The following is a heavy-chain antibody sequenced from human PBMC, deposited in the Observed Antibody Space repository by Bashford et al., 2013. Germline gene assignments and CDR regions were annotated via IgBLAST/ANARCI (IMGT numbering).Heavy chain of an antibody. CDR2: VNHSGGT. V-gene: IGHV4-34*01. D-gene: IGHD3-16*01. CDR3: ARDGGSYFDI. Sequence: SETLSLTCAVYGGSFSGYHWNWIRQAPRKGLEWIGEVNHSGGTNYNPSLKSRVTISVDTSKNQFSLKLSSVTAADTAVYYCARDGGSYFDIWGRDTPVTVSS. J-gene: IGHJ2*01. CDR1: GGSFSGYH.